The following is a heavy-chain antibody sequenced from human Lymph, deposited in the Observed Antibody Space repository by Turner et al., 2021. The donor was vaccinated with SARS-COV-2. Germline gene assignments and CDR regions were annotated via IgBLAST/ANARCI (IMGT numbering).Heavy chain of an antibody. CDR3: ARDIPTTADYFDY. CDR2: ISSSSSYI. CDR1: GFTFSTYS. J-gene: IGHJ4*02. Sequence: EVQLVESGGGLVKPGGSLNFSCEAPGFTFSTYSMNWVRQAPGKGLEWISSISSSSSYIYYADSVNGRFTISRDDAKNSLYLQINSLRAEDTAVYYCARDIPTTADYFDYWGQGTLVTVSS. V-gene: IGHV3-21*01. D-gene: IGHD4-17*01.